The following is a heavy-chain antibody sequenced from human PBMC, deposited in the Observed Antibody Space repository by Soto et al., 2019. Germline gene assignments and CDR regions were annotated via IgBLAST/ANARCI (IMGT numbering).Heavy chain of an antibody. CDR1: GFTFSSYA. J-gene: IGHJ3*02. CDR3: VKVDRAMVTDAFDI. D-gene: IGHD5-18*01. Sequence: GGSLRLSCAASGFTFSSYAMSWVRQAPGKGLEWVSVVSGSGGSTYYADSVKGRFTISRDNSKNTLYLQMNSLRAGDTAVYYCVKVDRAMVTDAFDIWGQGTMVTVSS. CDR2: VSGSGGST. V-gene: IGHV3-23*01.